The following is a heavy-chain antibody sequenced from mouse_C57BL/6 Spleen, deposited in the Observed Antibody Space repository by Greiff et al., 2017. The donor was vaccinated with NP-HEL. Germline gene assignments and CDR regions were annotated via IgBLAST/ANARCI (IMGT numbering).Heavy chain of an antibody. CDR3: ARLGYYGSSSYYYAMDY. J-gene: IGHJ4*01. Sequence: VQLQQPGAELVRPGSSVKLSCKASGYTFTSYWMDWVKQRPGQGLEWIGNIYPSDSETHYNQKFKDKATLTVDKSSSTAYMQLSSLTSEDSAVYYCARLGYYGSSSYYYAMDYWGQGTSVTVSS. CDR1: GYTFTSYW. V-gene: IGHV1-61*01. D-gene: IGHD1-1*01. CDR2: IYPSDSET.